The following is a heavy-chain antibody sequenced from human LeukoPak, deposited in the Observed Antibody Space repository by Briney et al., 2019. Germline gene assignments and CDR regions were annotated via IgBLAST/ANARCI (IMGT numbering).Heavy chain of an antibody. J-gene: IGHJ6*03. D-gene: IGHD5-18*01. CDR2: MNPNSGNT. CDR3: ARGVRGYSYVLYYYYYMGV. CDR1: GYTFTSYD. V-gene: IGHV1-8*01. Sequence: ASVKVSCKASGYTFTSYDINWVRQATGQGLEWMGWMNPNSGNTGYAQKFQGRVTMTRNTSISTAYMELSSLRSEDTAVYYCARGVRGYSYVLYYYYYMGVWGKGTTVTISS.